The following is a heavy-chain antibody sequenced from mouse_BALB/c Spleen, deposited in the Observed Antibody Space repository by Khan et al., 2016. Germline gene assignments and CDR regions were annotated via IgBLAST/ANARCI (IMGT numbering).Heavy chain of an antibody. CDR3: ARMYYGDY. CDR1: GFSIQDTY. J-gene: IGHJ2*01. Sequence: VRLQQSGAELVKPGASVKLSCTASGFSIQDTYIHWVRQRPEQGLDWIGRIDPPNDNTKYDPKFQGKATITADTSSNTAYLQLSSLTYEDTAVSYCARMYYGDYWGQGTTLTVSS. D-gene: IGHD1-1*01. CDR2: IDPPNDNT. V-gene: IGHV14-3*02.